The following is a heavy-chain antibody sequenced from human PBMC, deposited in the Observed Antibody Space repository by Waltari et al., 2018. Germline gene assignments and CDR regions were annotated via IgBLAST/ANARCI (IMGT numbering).Heavy chain of an antibody. J-gene: IGHJ2*01. CDR2: INPNSGGT. Sequence: QVQLVQSGAEVKKPGASVKVSCKASGYTFTGYYMHWVRQAPGQGLEWMGRINPNSGGTNYAQKFQGRVTMTRDTSISTAYMELSRLRADDTAVYYCARGGVEQLVLITGAESSWYFDLWGRGTLVTVSS. CDR3: ARGGVEQLVLITGAESSWYFDL. D-gene: IGHD6-6*01. V-gene: IGHV1-2*06. CDR1: GYTFTGYY.